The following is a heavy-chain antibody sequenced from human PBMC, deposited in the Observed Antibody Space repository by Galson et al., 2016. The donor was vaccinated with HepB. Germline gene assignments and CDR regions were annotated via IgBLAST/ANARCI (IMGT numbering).Heavy chain of an antibody. CDR3: AKVKTGGDYDFWSLDY. J-gene: IGHJ4*02. CDR2: ISGSGGST. Sequence: SLRLSCAASGFTFSSYAMSWVRQAPGKGLEWVSAISGSGGSTYYADFVKGRFTTSRDNSKNTPYLQMNSLRAEDTAVYYCAKVKTGGDYDFWSLDYWGQGTLVTVSS. V-gene: IGHV3-23*01. CDR1: GFTFSSYA. D-gene: IGHD3-3*01.